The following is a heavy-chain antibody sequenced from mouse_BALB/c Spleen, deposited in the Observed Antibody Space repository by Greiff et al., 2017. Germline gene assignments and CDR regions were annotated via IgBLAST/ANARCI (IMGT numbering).Heavy chain of an antibody. V-gene: IGHV5-6*01. CDR1: GFTFSSYG. Sequence: EVMLVESGGDLVKPGGSLKLSCAASGFTFSSYGMSWVRQTPDKRLEWVATISSGGSYTYYPDSVKGRFTISRDNAKNTLYLQMSSLKSEDTAMYYCARHYDYFDYWGQGTTLTVSS. D-gene: IGHD2-3*01. CDR3: ARHYDYFDY. CDR2: ISSGGSYT. J-gene: IGHJ2*01.